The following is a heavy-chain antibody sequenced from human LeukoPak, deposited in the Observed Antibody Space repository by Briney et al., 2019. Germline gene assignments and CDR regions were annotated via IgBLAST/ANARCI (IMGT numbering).Heavy chain of an antibody. CDR2: ISGSGGST. D-gene: IGHD3-3*01. V-gene: IGHV3-23*01. J-gene: IGHJ2*01. Sequence: GGSLRLSCAASGFTFSSYAMSWVRQAPGKGLEWVSAISGSGGSTYYADSVKGRFTISRDNSKTTLYLQMNSLRAEDTAVYYCAKWPNPIFGVVIKGGFDLWGRGTLVTVSS. CDR3: AKWPNPIFGVVIKGGFDL. CDR1: GFTFSSYA.